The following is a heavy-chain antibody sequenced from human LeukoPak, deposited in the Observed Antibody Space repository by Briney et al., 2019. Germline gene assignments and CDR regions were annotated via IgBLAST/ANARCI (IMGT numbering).Heavy chain of an antibody. J-gene: IGHJ4*01. CDR3: ARDRGAYCGGDCYLGFDY. CDR2: IAGSSGYI. D-gene: IGHD2-21*02. Sequence: PGGSLRLSCAASGFTFSSYSMNWVRQAPGKGLEWVSSIAGSSGYISYADSVKGRFTISRDNAKKSLYLQMTSLTAEDTAVYYCARDRGAYCGGDCYLGFDYWGRGTLVAVSS. CDR1: GFTFSSYS. V-gene: IGHV3-21*01.